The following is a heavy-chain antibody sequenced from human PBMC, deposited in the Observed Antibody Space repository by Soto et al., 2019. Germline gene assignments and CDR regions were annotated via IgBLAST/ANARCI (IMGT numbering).Heavy chain of an antibody. Sequence: SSVKVSCKASGFTFTSSAVQWVRQARGQRLEWVGWIVVGSGNTNYAQKFQERVTITRDMSTSTAYMELSSLRSEDTAVYYCAADPHYYDSSGYYSGHGAFDIWGQGTMVTVS. V-gene: IGHV1-58*01. CDR2: IVVGSGNT. CDR1: GFTFTSSA. D-gene: IGHD3-22*01. J-gene: IGHJ3*02. CDR3: AADPHYYDSSGYYSGHGAFDI.